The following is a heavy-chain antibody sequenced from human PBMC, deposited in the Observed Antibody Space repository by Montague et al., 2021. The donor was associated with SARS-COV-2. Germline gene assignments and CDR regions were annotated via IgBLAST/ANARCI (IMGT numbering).Heavy chain of an antibody. CDR2: ISYDGSNK. CDR3: VIASLIKARIAVAGTTVY. Sequence: SLRLSCAASGFTFNNYAMHWVRQAPGKGLEWVAIISYDGSNKYYADSVKGRFAISRDNSKNTLYLQMNSLRAEDTAVYYCVIASLIKARIAVAGTTVYWGQGTLVTISS. D-gene: IGHD6-19*01. V-gene: IGHV3-30*09. J-gene: IGHJ4*02. CDR1: GFTFNNYA.